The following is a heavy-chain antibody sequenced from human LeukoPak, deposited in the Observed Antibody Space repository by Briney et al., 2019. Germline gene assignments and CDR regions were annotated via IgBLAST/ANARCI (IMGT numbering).Heavy chain of an antibody. J-gene: IGHJ4*02. CDR3: ARMELATRHFDY. CDR1: SGSISTSNYY. D-gene: IGHD5-24*01. CDR2: IFYSGST. V-gene: IGHV4-39*07. Sequence: PSETLSLTCTVSSGSISTSNYYWGGVRQPPGKALEWIGNIFYSGSTYYSPSRKSRVTIAVDTSKNQFSLKLNSVTDADSAVYHCARMELATRHFDYWGQGTLVTVSS.